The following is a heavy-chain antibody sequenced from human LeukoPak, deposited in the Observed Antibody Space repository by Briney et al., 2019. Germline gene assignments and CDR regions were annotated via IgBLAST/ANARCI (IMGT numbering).Heavy chain of an antibody. J-gene: IGHJ5*02. CDR3: ARAGAAAGFNWFDP. CDR2: IYYSGST. D-gene: IGHD6-13*01. V-gene: IGHV4-59*12. Sequence: SETLSLTCTVSGGSISSYYWSWIRQPPGKGLEWIGYIYYSGSTNYNPSLKSRVTMSVDTSKNQFSLKLSSVTAADTAVYYCARAGAAAGFNWFDPWGQGTLVTVSS. CDR1: GGSISSYY.